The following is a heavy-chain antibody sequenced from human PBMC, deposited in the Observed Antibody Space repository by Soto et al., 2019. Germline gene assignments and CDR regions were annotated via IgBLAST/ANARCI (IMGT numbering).Heavy chain of an antibody. CDR3: ALRSMAVVPEY. J-gene: IGHJ4*02. D-gene: IGHD3-22*01. CDR1: GDSISSYD. Sequence: PSETLFLTCAVSGDSISSYDRMWIRQPPGKGLESIGYLYYGRSANYNPSLKSRVTLSVDTSTDQCSLTLGSMTAADTAVYYCALRSMAVVPEYWGQGTLVTSPQ. V-gene: IGHV4-59*01. CDR2: LYYGRSA.